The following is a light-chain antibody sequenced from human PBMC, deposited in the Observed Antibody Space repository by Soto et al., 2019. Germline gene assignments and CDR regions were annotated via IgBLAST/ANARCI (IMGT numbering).Light chain of an antibody. CDR1: QTISNS. CDR3: QQYNEWPET. CDR2: DAS. V-gene: IGKV1-39*01. Sequence: GNRVTITCRASQTISNSLNWYQQKPGKAPELLIFDASSLQSGVPSRFSGSESGTDFTLTISSLQPEDFATYYCQQYNEWPETFGHGTKVDI. J-gene: IGKJ1*01.